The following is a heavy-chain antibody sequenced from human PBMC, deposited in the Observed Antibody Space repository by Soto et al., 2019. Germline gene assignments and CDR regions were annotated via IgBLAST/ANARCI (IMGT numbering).Heavy chain of an antibody. J-gene: IGHJ6*02. Sequence: GGSLRLSCAASGFTFSSYAMHWVRQAPGKGLEWVAVISYDGSNKYYADSVKGRFTISRDNSKNTLYLQMNSLRAEDTAVYYCARDGRYCSGGSCPYYYYYGMDVWGQGTTVTVSS. D-gene: IGHD2-15*01. V-gene: IGHV3-30-3*01. CDR1: GFTFSSYA. CDR2: ISYDGSNK. CDR3: ARDGRYCSGGSCPYYYYYGMDV.